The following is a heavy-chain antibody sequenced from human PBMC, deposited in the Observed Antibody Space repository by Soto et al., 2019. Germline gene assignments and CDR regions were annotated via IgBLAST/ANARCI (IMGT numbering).Heavy chain of an antibody. J-gene: IGHJ3*02. V-gene: IGHV1-2*04. CDR2: INPNSGGT. Sequence: ASVKVSCKASGYTFTGYYMHWVRQAPGQGLEWMGWINPNSGGTNYAQKFQGWVTMTRDTSISTAYMELGRLRSDDTAVYYCARVPDGVLKGYDSSGYYGSGAFDIWGQGTMVTVSS. D-gene: IGHD3-22*01. CDR3: ARVPDGVLKGYDSSGYYGSGAFDI. CDR1: GYTFTGYY.